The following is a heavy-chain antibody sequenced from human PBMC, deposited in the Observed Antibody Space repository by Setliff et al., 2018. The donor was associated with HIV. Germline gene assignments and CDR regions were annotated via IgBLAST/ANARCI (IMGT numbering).Heavy chain of an antibody. Sequence: SVKVSCKASGGTFSSYAISWVRQAPGQGLEWMGGIIPIFGTANYAQKFQGRVTITADESTSTAYMELSSLRSEDTAVYYCARGSHYYDSSGPDDAFDIWGQGTMVTVSS. CDR1: GGTFSSYA. CDR3: ARGSHYYDSSGPDDAFDI. D-gene: IGHD3-22*01. V-gene: IGHV1-69*13. CDR2: IIPIFGTA. J-gene: IGHJ3*02.